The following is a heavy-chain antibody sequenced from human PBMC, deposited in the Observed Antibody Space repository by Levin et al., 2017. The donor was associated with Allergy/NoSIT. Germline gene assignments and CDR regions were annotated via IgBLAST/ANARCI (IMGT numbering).Heavy chain of an antibody. CDR1: GFTFSSYA. Sequence: GGSLRLSCSASGFTFSSYAMHWVRQAPGKGLEYVSAISSNGGSTYYADSVKGRFTISRDNSKNTLYLQMSSLRAEDTAVYYCVKPPYAGLVGYYYYMDVWGKGTTVTVSS. D-gene: IGHD3/OR15-3a*01. V-gene: IGHV3-64D*06. CDR3: VKPPYAGLVGYYYYMDV. J-gene: IGHJ6*03. CDR2: ISSNGGST.